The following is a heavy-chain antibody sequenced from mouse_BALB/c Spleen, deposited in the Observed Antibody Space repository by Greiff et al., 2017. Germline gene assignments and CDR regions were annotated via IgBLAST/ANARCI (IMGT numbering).Heavy chain of an antibody. CDR3: AMLPFYAMDY. J-gene: IGHJ4*01. CDR1: GYAFSSYW. V-gene: IGHV1-80*01. Sequence: QVQLQQSGAELVRPGSSVKISCKASGYAFSSYWMNWVKQRPGQGLEWIGQIYPGDGDTNYNGKFKGKATLTADKSSSTAYMQLSSLTSEDSAVYFCAMLPFYAMDYWGQGTSVTVSS. CDR2: IYPGDGDT.